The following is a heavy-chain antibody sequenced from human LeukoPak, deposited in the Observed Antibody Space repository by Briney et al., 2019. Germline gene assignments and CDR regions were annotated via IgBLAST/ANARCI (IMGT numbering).Heavy chain of an antibody. J-gene: IGHJ4*02. CDR2: IYYSGST. D-gene: IGHD5-12*01. CDR1: GGSISSHY. CDR3: ARGGRSSGYDWNYFDY. Sequence: PSETLSLTCTVSGGSISSHYWSWIRQPPGQGLEWIGYIYYSGSTNYNPSLKSRVTISVDTSKNQFSLKLSSVTAADTAVYYCARGGRSSGYDWNYFDYWGQGTLVTVSS. V-gene: IGHV4-59*11.